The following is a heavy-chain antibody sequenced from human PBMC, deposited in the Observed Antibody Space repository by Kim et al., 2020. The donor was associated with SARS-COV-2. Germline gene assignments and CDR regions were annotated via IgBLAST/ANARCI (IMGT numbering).Heavy chain of an antibody. D-gene: IGHD3-10*01. CDR1: GGTFTTNA. CDR3: ARGPDSNDYNHYYHGMDV. J-gene: IGHJ6*02. V-gene: IGHV1-69*06. CDR2: VIPIFGRA. Sequence: SVKVSCKASGGTFTTNAISWVRQAPGQGLEWMGGVIPIFGRADYAQKFQGRVTITADKSTNTVYMEVTSLRSEDTAVYYCARGPDSNDYNHYYHGMDVWGQGTTVTVSS.